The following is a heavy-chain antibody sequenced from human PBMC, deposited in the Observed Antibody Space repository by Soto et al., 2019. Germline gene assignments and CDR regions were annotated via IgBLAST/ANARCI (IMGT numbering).Heavy chain of an antibody. J-gene: IGHJ6*02. CDR2: IKQDGSEK. D-gene: IGHD3-10*01. V-gene: IGHV3-7*05. CDR3: ASGSGSYYLRSHDNYGMDV. CDR1: GFIFSSYW. Sequence: GGALRLSSAASGFIFSSYWMSWVLQAPGKGLEWVANIKQDGSEKYYVDSVKGRFTISRDNAKNSLYLQMNSLRAEDTAVYYCASGSGSYYLRSHDNYGMDVWGQGTTVTVS.